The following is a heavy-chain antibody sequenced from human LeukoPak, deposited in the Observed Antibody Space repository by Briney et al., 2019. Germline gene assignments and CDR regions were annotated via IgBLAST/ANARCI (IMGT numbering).Heavy chain of an antibody. CDR3: ARDSYVGALPYYFDY. V-gene: IGHV4-4*07. J-gene: IGHJ4*02. Sequence: SETLSLSCTVSGGSISSYYWSWIRQPAGKGLEWIGRIYTSGSTNYNPSLKSRVTMSVDTSKNQFSLKLSSVTAADTAVYYCARDSYVGALPYYFDYWGQGTLVTVSS. D-gene: IGHD1-26*01. CDR1: GGSISSYY. CDR2: IYTSGST.